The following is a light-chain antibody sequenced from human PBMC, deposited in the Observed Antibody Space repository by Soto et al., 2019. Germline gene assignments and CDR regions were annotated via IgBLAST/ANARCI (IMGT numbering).Light chain of an antibody. J-gene: IGLJ1*01. V-gene: IGLV1-47*01. CDR1: SSNIGNNY. CDR2: SNN. CDR3: AAWDDSLTGHYV. Sequence: VLTQPPSASGTPGQRVSISCSGNSSNIGNNYVSWYQHLPGTAPKLLIYSNNQRPSGVPDRFSGSKSGTSASLAISGLRSEDEADYYCAAWDDSLTGHYVFGTGTKVTVL.